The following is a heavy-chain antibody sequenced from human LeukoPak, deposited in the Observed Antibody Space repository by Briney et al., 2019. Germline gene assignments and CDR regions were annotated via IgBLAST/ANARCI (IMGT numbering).Heavy chain of an antibody. V-gene: IGHV3-7*01. CDR1: GFIFSGYW. J-gene: IGHJ6*02. Sequence: GGSLRLSCAASGFIFSGYWMSWVRQAPGKGLEWVANIKQDGSEKYYVDSVKGRFTISRDNAKNSLYLQMNSLRAEDTAVYYCARDGGYCYGMDVWGQRTTVTVSS. CDR2: IKQDGSEK. CDR3: ARDGGYCYGMDV.